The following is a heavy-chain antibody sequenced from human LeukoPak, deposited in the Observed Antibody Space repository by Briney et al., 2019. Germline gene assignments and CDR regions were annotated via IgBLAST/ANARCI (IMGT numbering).Heavy chain of an antibody. CDR1: GFTFSSYS. D-gene: IGHD2-2*01. J-gene: IGHJ6*04. Sequence: GGSLRLSCAASGFTFSSYSTNWVRQAPGKGLEWVSSIISSSSYIYYADSVKGRFTISRDNAKNSLYLQMNSLRAEDTAVYYCARAADIVVVPAAAYGMDVWGKGTTVTVSS. CDR3: ARAADIVVVPAAAYGMDV. CDR2: IISSSSYI. V-gene: IGHV3-21*01.